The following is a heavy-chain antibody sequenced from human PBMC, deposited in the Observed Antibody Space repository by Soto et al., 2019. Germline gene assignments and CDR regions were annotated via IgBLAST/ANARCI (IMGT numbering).Heavy chain of an antibody. V-gene: IGHV4-61*01. D-gene: IGHD5-18*01. J-gene: IGHJ6*01. CDR2: IYYSGST. CDR3: ARGQWIRIYYYYGMEV. CDR1: VVSVSSGSYY. Sequence: SETLSLTCTFSVVSVSSGSYYWSWIRQPPGKGLEWIGYIYYSGSTNYNPSLKSRVTISVDTSKNQFSLKLSSVTAADTAVYYCARGQWIRIYYYYGMEVWGQGTTDTVSS.